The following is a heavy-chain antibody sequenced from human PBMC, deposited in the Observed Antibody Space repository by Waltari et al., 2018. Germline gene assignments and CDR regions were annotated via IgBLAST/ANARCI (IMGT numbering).Heavy chain of an antibody. V-gene: IGHV3-30*18. CDR3: AKATKRPYYFDY. Sequence: QVQLVESGGGVVQPGRSLRLSCAASGFTFSSYGMHWVRQAPGKGLEWVAVISYDGSNKYYAESVKGRFTMSRDNSKNTLYLQMNSLRAEDTAVYYCAKATKRPYYFDYWGQGTLVTVSS. CDR2: ISYDGSNK. D-gene: IGHD6-25*01. CDR1: GFTFSSYG. J-gene: IGHJ4*02.